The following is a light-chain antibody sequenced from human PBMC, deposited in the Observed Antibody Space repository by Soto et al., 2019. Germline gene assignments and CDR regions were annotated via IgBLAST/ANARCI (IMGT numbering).Light chain of an antibody. V-gene: IGLV2-18*02. Sequence: QYALTQPPSVSGSPGQSVTISCTGTSSDVGTYNRVSWYQEPPGTAPKLMIYEVNNRPSGVPDRFSGSKSGNTASLTISWLQAEDEADYYCSSYTSSSTLLFGGGTKLTVL. J-gene: IGLJ2*01. CDR2: EVN. CDR1: SSDVGTYNR. CDR3: SSYTSSSTLL.